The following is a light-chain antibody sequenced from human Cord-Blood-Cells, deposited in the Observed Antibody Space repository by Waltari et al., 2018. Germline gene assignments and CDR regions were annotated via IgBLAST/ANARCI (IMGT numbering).Light chain of an antibody. J-gene: IGLJ3*02. CDR3: GTWDSSLSAGV. Sequence: QSVLTQPPSVSAAPGQKVTISCSGSSSNIGNNYVSWYQQLPGTAPKHLIYENNKRPSGMPDRFSGSKSGTSATLGITGLQTGDEADYYCGTWDSSLSAGVFGGGTKLTVL. CDR2: ENN. V-gene: IGLV1-51*02. CDR1: SSNIGNNY.